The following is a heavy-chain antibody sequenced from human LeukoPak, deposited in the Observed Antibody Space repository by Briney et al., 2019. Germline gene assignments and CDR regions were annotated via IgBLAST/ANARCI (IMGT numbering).Heavy chain of an antibody. V-gene: IGHV3-48*03. D-gene: IGHD6-13*01. CDR2: ISSSGSTI. CDR3: ARAPTRIAAAGTNLCDAFDI. CDR1: GFTFSSYE. Sequence: GGSLRLSCAASGFTFSSYEMNWVRKAPGKGLEWVSYISSSGSTIYYADSVKGRFTISRDNAKNSLYLQMNSLRAEDTAVYYCARAPTRIAAAGTNLCDAFDIWGQGTMVTVSS. J-gene: IGHJ3*02.